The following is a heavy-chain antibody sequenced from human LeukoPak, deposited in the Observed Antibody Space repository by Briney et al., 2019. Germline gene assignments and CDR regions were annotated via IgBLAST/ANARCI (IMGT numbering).Heavy chain of an antibody. Sequence: GRSLSLSRVPTGFRLSTNGISWFRQPLRKRLEWVANINEDGSEKNSVDSVKGRFTISRDNAENSLYVQMNSLGAEDTAVYYCATDRNSDWRKRFDYWGQGALVTVSS. CDR2: INEDGSEK. V-gene: IGHV3-7*01. CDR3: ATDRNSDWRKRFDY. J-gene: IGHJ4*02. D-gene: IGHD3-9*01. CDR1: GFRLSTNG.